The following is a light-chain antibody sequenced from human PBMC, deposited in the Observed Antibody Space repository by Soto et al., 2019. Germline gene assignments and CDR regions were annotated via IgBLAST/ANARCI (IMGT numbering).Light chain of an antibody. J-gene: IGKJ4*01. CDR1: QSVSYN. Sequence: DIVMTQSPATLSVSPGEAATLSCRASQSVSYNLAWYQKKPGQGPRLLIYGAFTRASGIPARFSGSGSGTEFTLTISSLQSEDFAVYYGQQYKKWPPLTFGGGTKVEIK. CDR2: GAF. V-gene: IGKV3-15*01. CDR3: QQYKKWPPLT.